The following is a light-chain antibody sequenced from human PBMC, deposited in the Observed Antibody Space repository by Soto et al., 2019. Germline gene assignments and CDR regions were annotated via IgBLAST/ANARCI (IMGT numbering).Light chain of an antibody. CDR1: QTIGTY. Sequence: IEVTQSPSSLAASLGDRVTITCRASQTIGTYVNWYRQKSGAAPELLIYDVSTLQSGVTSRFRGGDSWTDFTLTISSLQLDDFATYYCQQSYNTPLTFGQGTKVEIK. J-gene: IGKJ1*01. V-gene: IGKV1-39*01. CDR2: DVS. CDR3: QQSYNTPLT.